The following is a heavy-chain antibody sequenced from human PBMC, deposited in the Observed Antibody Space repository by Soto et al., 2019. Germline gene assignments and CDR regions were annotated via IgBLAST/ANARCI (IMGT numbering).Heavy chain of an antibody. CDR3: ARQYSSSYWFDP. CDR1: GGSISSYY. J-gene: IGHJ5*02. Sequence: PSETLSLTCTVSGGSISSYYWSWIRQPPGKGLGWIGYIYYSGSTNYNPSLKSRVTISVGTSKNQFSLKLSSVTAADTAVYYCARQYSSSYWFDPWGQGTLVTVSS. D-gene: IGHD6-6*01. CDR2: IYYSGST. V-gene: IGHV4-59*01.